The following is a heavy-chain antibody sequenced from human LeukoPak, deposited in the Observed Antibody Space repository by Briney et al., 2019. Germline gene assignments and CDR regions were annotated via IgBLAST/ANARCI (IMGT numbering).Heavy chain of an antibody. D-gene: IGHD2-21*02. J-gene: IGHJ4*02. CDR2: ISGSGGST. CDR3: AKARHIVVVTAIPFDY. CDR1: GFTFSSYA. V-gene: IGHV3-23*01. Sequence: GGSLRVSCAASGFTFSSYAMSWVRQAPGKGLEWVSAISGSGGSTYYADSVKGRFTISRDNSKNTLYLQMNSLRAEDTAVYCCAKARHIVVVTAIPFDYWGQGTLVTVSS.